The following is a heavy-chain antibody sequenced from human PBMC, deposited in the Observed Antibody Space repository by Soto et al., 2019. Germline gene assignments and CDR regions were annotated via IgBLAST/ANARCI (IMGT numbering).Heavy chain of an antibody. J-gene: IGHJ6*02. D-gene: IGHD6-19*01. CDR3: ARAGAGYSSGWYSSLDYYYGMDV. V-gene: IGHV6-1*01. CDR2: TYYRSKWYN. Sequence: PSQTLSLTCAISGDSVSSNSAAWNWIRQSPSRGLEWLGRTYYRSKWYNDYAVSVKSRITINPDTSKNQFSLQLNSVTPGDTAVYYCARAGAGYSSGWYSSLDYYYGMDVWGQGTTVTVSS. CDR1: GDSVSSNSAA.